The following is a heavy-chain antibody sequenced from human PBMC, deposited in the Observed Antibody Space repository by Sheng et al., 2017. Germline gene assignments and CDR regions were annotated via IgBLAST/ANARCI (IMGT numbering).Heavy chain of an antibody. Sequence: QVQLHQWGAGLLKPSETLSLTCAVYGGSFSDYSWGWIRQPPGKGLEWIGEINYSGSTDYSPSLKSRVTMSVDTSKNQFSLKLTSVTAADTAVYYCARARGAVAGQVDCWGQGTLVTVSS. CDR3: ARARGAVAGQVDC. J-gene: IGHJ4*02. D-gene: IGHD6-19*01. V-gene: IGHV4-34*01. CDR2: INYSGST. CDR1: GGSFSDYS.